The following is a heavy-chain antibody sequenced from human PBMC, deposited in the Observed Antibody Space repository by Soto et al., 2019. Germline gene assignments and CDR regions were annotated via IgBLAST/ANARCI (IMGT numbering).Heavy chain of an antibody. CDR3: ARGADYHDSSGYYRFDY. Sequence: SETLSLTGAVCGGSFSGYYCSWIRQPPWKGLEWIGEINHSGSTNYNPSLKSRVTISVDTSKNQFSLKLSSVTAADTAVYYCARGADYHDSSGYYRFDYCGQRTLVAVSS. J-gene: IGHJ4*02. CDR2: INHSGST. CDR1: GGSFSGYY. V-gene: IGHV4-34*01. D-gene: IGHD3-22*01.